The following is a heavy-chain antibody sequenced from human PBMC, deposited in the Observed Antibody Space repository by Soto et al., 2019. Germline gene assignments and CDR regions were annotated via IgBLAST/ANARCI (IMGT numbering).Heavy chain of an antibody. D-gene: IGHD3-3*01. Sequence: EVQLVESGGGLEQPGRSLRLSCAASGFTFDDYAIHWVRQRPGRGLEWVSGITWNSGSIAYADSVKGRFTIFIDNAKNSLYLQMNSLRAEDTALYYCAKDGSKRRSDFWSGYYSEWGQGTLVIVSS. CDR3: AKDGSKRRSDFWSGYYSE. V-gene: IGHV3-9*01. J-gene: IGHJ4*02. CDR2: ITWNSGSI. CDR1: GFTFDDYA.